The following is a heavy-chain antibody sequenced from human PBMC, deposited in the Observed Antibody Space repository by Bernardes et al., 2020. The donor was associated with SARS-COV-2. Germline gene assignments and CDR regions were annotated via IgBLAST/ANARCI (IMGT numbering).Heavy chain of an antibody. Sequence: GGSLRLSCAASGFTFRSYEMNWVRQGPGKGLEWVSYISSSGNTIYYADSVKGRFTTSRDNAKNSLYLQMSRLRAEDTAVYYCARREITGPDIDWGQGTLVTVS. V-gene: IGHV3-48*03. D-gene: IGHD2-15*01. CDR2: ISSSGNTI. CDR3: ARREITGPDID. CDR1: GFTFRSYE. J-gene: IGHJ4*02.